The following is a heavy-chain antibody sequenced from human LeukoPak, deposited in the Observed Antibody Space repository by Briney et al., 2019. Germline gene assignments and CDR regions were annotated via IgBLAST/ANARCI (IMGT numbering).Heavy chain of an antibody. D-gene: IGHD3-16*02. CDR2: IYVTGN. CDR3: ARHIGGGIEDMDV. V-gene: IGHV4-59*08. Sequence: SETLSLTCTVSGGSIGTYYWSWVRQSPGKGLEWIGYIYVTGNRYNPYLQSRVTISAETARNQFFLKISSVTAADTAVYYCARHIGGGIEDMDVWGKGTKVTVSS. J-gene: IGHJ6*03. CDR1: GGSIGTYY.